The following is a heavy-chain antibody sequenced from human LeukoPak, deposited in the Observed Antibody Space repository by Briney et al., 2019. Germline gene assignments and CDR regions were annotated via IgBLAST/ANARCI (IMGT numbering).Heavy chain of an antibody. CDR1: GFTVSSNY. Sequence: PGGSLRLSCAASGFTVSSNYMSWVRQAPGKGLEWVSVIYSGGSTYYADSVKGRFTVSRDNSKNTLYLQMDSLRAEDTAVYYCARGSGINWFDPWGQGTLVTVSS. V-gene: IGHV3-53*01. CDR3: ARGSGINWFDP. J-gene: IGHJ5*02. CDR2: IYSGGST. D-gene: IGHD2-15*01.